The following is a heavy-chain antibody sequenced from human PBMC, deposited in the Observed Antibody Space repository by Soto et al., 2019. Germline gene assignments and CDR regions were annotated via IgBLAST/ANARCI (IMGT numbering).Heavy chain of an antibody. CDR1: VFTFDDYA. D-gene: IGHD6-13*01. CDR3: AKAPGIRYSSSWYFDY. CDR2: ISWNSGSI. V-gene: IGHV3-9*01. Sequence: HPWWSLRLSSSASVFTFDDYAMHWWRQAPGKGLEWVSGISWNSGSIGYADSVKGRFTISRDNAKNSLYLQMNSLRAEDTALYYCAKAPGIRYSSSWYFDYWGQGTLVTVS. J-gene: IGHJ4*02.